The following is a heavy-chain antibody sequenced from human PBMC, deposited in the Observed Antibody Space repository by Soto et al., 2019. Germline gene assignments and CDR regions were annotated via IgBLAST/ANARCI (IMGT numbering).Heavy chain of an antibody. CDR2: INHSGST. V-gene: IGHV4-34*01. J-gene: IGHJ6*03. Sequence: SETLSLTCAVYGGSFSGYYWSWIRQPPGKGLEWIGEINHSGSTNYNPSLKSRVTISVDTSKNQFSLKLSSVTAADTAVYYCARVRTVVVPAARKSYYMDVWGKGTTVTVSS. D-gene: IGHD2-2*01. CDR1: GGSFSGYY. CDR3: ARVRTVVVPAARKSYYMDV.